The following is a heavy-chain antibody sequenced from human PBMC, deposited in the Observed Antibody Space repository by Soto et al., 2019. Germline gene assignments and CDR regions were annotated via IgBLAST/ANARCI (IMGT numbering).Heavy chain of an antibody. D-gene: IGHD5-12*01. CDR1: GYTFINYH. V-gene: IGHV1-18*01. CDR3: AQSPRGEMATD. CDR2: INTYNGMT. Sequence: QVPLVQSGGEVKKPGASVTVSGTASGYTFINYHITWVRQAPGQGLEWMAWINTYNGMTDYAQRFQGRVTMTRDTSTITAYMELRNLGSDDTAVYFCAQSPRGEMATDWGQGTLFPVSS. J-gene: IGHJ4*02.